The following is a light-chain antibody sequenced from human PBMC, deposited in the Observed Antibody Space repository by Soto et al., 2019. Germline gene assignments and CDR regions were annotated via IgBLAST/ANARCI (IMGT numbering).Light chain of an antibody. Sequence: QSALTQPPSASGSPGQSVTISCTGTSSDVGGYNYVSWYQQHPGKAPKLMIYEVSTRPSGVPDRFSGSKSGNTASLTVSGLQAEDEAEYYCSSYAGSNNPVVFGGGTKLTVL. CDR2: EVS. CDR3: SSYAGSNNPVV. J-gene: IGLJ2*01. CDR1: SSDVGGYNY. V-gene: IGLV2-8*01.